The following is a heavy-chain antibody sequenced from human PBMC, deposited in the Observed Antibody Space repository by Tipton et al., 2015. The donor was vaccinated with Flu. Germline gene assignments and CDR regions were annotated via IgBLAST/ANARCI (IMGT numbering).Heavy chain of an antibody. J-gene: IGHJ4*02. CDR2: IRGKVNGGTT. V-gene: IGHV3-49*04. CDR1: GFTFGDYA. D-gene: IGHD2-8*02. Sequence: QLVQSGGGLVQPGRSLRLSCSASGFTFGDYAMSWVRQAPGKGLEWVGFIRGKVNGGTTEYAASVEGRVTISRDDSKSIAYLQMSSLKTEDTAVYYCTRGAPLYGWVSDYWGQGTLVTVSS. CDR3: TRGAPLYGWVSDY.